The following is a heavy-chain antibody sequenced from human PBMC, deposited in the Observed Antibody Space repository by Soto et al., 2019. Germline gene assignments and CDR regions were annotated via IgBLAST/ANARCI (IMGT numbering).Heavy chain of an antibody. CDR2: ISSSSSYI. Sequence: GGSLRLSCAASGFTFSSYSMNWVRQAPGKGLEWVSSISSSSSYIYYADSVKGRFTISRDNAKNSLYLQMNSLRAEDTAVYYCASGYDFWSGQVYYYMDVWGKGTTVTVSS. D-gene: IGHD3-3*01. CDR1: GFTFSSYS. V-gene: IGHV3-21*01. J-gene: IGHJ6*03. CDR3: ASGYDFWSGQVYYYMDV.